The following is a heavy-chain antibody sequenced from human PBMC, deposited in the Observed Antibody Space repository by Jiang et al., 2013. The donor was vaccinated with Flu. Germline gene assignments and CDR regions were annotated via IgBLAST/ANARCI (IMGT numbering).Heavy chain of an antibody. V-gene: IGHV3-23*01. Sequence: VQLLESGGGLMQPGGSLRLSCAVSGFTFSTYAMTWVRQAPGEGLEWVSSITGSGAGTYYADSVWGRFTISRDNSKNTLYLQMNSLRAEDTAVYYCAKDVWVDSIYPGSNFAAFDIWGQGTMVTVSS. D-gene: IGHD4-11*01. CDR1: GFTFSTYA. J-gene: IGHJ3*02. CDR2: ITGSGAGT. CDR3: AKDVWVDSIYPGSNFAAFDI.